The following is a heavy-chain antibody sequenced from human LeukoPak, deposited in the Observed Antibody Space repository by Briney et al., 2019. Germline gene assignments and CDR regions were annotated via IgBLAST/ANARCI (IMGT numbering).Heavy chain of an antibody. CDR3: ARRAVVLFDY. Sequence: PGGSLRLSCAASGFTFSSYSMNWVRQAPGKGLEWVSYISSSSSTIYYADSVKGRFTISRDNAKNSLYLQMNSLRAEDTAVYYCARRAVVLFDYWGQGTLVTVSS. V-gene: IGHV3-48*04. D-gene: IGHD6-19*01. CDR1: GFTFSSYS. J-gene: IGHJ4*02. CDR2: ISSSSSTI.